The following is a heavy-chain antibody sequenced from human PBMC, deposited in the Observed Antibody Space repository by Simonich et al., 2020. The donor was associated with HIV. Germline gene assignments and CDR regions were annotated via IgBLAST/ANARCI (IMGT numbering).Heavy chain of an antibody. CDR2: FDLEESET. Sequence: QVQLVQSGAEVKKPGASVKVSCKVSGYTLTELSMHWVRQAPGKGLEWVGSFDLEESETINVQKFQGRVSMTEDPSTDTAYMELSSLRLEDTAVYYCATHGAGSFSSALDIWGQGTRVTVSS. CDR1: GYTLTELS. J-gene: IGHJ3*02. V-gene: IGHV1-24*01. D-gene: IGHD6-6*01. CDR3: ATHGAGSFSSALDI.